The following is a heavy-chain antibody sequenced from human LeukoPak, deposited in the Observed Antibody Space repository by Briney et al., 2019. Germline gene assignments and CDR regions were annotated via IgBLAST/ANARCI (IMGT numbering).Heavy chain of an antibody. D-gene: IGHD3-10*01. CDR1: GGSLSSYY. Sequence: SETLSLTCSVSGGSLSSYYWTWIRQPAGKGLEWIGRIFTTGSTNYNPSLMSRVTMSVDTSKNQFSLKMRSVTAADTAVYYCARGDGSTMIRGVSRYGWLDPWGQGTLVTVSS. J-gene: IGHJ5*02. CDR3: ARGDGSTMIRGVSRYGWLDP. V-gene: IGHV4-4*07. CDR2: IFTTGST.